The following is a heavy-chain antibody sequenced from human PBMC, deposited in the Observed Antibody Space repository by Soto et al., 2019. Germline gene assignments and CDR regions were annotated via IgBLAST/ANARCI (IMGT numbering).Heavy chain of an antibody. V-gene: IGHV3-30*18. CDR3: AKEVAVAGDLDY. J-gene: IGHJ4*01. CDR2: RSSGGETN. Sequence: QVRLVESGGGVGQPGRSLRLSCVASGFPFSSYGIHWVRQAPGEGLEWVGVRSSGGETNYYADSVKGRFTISRDNSKNTLYMQMDILRLEDTAVYYCAKEVAVAGDLDYWGHGAMVAVSS. D-gene: IGHD6-19*01. CDR1: GFPFSSYG.